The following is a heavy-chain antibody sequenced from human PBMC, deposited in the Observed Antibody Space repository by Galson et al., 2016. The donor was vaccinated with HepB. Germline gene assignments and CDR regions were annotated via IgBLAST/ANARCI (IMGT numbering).Heavy chain of an antibody. CDR1: GFTVSTDY. V-gene: IGHV3-66*02. CDR2: IYSGGST. D-gene: IGHD6-19*01. Sequence: SLRLSCAGSGFTVSTDYMSWVRQAPGKGLEWVSIIYSGGSTYYADSVKGRFSISSDNSKNTLYLQMDSLRVEDTAVYYCTRDGWTSNWFGYRGQGTLVTVSS. J-gene: IGHJ5*01. CDR3: TRDGWTSNWFGY.